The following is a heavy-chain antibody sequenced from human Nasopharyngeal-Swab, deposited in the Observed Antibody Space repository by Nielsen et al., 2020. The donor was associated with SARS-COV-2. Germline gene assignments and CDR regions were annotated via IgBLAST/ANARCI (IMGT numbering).Heavy chain of an antibody. CDR2: ISSSSSYI. CDR1: GFTFSSYS. V-gene: IGHV3-21*01. Sequence: GESLKISCAASGFTFSSYSMNWVRQAPGKGLEWVSSISSSSSYIYYADSVKGRFTISRDNAKISLYLQMNSLRAEDTAVYYCAGGSAAGPYYYYYGMDVWGQGTTVTV. D-gene: IGHD6-25*01. CDR3: AGGSAAGPYYYYYGMDV. J-gene: IGHJ6*02.